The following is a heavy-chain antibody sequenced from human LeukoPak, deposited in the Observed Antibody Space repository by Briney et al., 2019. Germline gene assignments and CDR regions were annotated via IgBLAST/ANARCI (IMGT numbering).Heavy chain of an antibody. CDR2: INPNSGGT. CDR1: GYTFTGYY. CDR3: ARATPGIAVAGTPDY. D-gene: IGHD6-19*01. V-gene: IGHV1-2*02. J-gene: IGHJ4*02. Sequence: ASVKVSCKASGYTFTGYYMHWVRQAPGQGLEWMGWINPNSGGTNYAQKFQGRVTMSRDTSISTAYMELSRLRSDDTAVYYCARATPGIAVAGTPDYWGQGTLVTVSS.